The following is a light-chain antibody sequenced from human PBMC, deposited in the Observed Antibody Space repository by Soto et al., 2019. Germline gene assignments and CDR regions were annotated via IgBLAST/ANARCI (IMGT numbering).Light chain of an antibody. V-gene: IGKV3-11*01. CDR2: DAS. J-gene: IGKJ4*01. CDR3: QQRSNWPPALT. Sequence: EIVLTQSPATLYLSPGERATLSCRASQSVSSYLAWYQQKPGQAPRLLIYDASNRATGIPARFSGSGSGTDFTLASSGLESEDFAVYYCQQRSNWPPALTFGGGTKVEIK. CDR1: QSVSSY.